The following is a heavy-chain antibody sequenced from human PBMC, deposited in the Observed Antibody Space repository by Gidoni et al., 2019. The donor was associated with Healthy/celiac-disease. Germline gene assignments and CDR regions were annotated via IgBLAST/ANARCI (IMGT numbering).Heavy chain of an antibody. CDR1: GFTFSSYS. Sequence: EVQLVESGGGLVKPGGSLRLSCAASGFTFSSYSMNWVRQAPGKGLEWVSSISSSSSYIYYADSVKGRFTISRDNAKNSLYLQMNSLRAEDTAVYYCARVVDQWELRRYYGMDVWGQGTTVTVSS. CDR3: ARVVDQWELRRYYGMDV. J-gene: IGHJ6*02. V-gene: IGHV3-21*01. CDR2: ISSSSSYI. D-gene: IGHD1-26*01.